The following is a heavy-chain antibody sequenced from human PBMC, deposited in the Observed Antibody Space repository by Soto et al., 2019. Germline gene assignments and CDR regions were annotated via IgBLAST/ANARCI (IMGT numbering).Heavy chain of an antibody. J-gene: IGHJ6*02. Sequence: GESLKISCKGSGYTFTTSWIGWVRQMSGKGLEWMGIIYPGDSDTRYSPSFQGQVTISADKSISTAYLQWSNLKASDTAIYYCARVGVSDYGMDVWGQGTTVTVSS. CDR1: GYTFTTSW. V-gene: IGHV5-51*01. D-gene: IGHD3-16*01. CDR2: IYPGDSDT. CDR3: ARVGVSDYGMDV.